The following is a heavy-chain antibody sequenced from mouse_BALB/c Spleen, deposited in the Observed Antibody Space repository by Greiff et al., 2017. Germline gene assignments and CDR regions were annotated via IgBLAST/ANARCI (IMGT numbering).Heavy chain of an antibody. CDR1: GFTFSSYG. CDR2: INSNGGST. CDR3: ARDRGITKSMDY. Sequence: EVNVVESGGGLVQPGGSLKLSCAASGFTFSSYGMSWVRQTPDKRLELVATINSNGGSTYYPDSVKGRFTISRDNAKNTLYLQMSSLKSEDTAMYYCARDRGITKSMDYWGQGTSVTVSS. J-gene: IGHJ4*01. V-gene: IGHV5-6-3*01. D-gene: IGHD2-4*01.